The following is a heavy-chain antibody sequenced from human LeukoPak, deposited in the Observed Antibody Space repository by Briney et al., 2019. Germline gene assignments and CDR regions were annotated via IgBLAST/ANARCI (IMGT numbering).Heavy chain of an antibody. V-gene: IGHV1-18*01. J-gene: IGHJ4*02. CDR3: ARDQGSYSAFDY. Sequence: ASVKVSRKASGYTFTRHRISWVRQAPGQGLEWMGWISAYNGNTKYAQKLQGRVTMTTDTSTSTAYMELRSLRCDDTAVYYCARDQGSYSAFDYWGQGTLVTVSS. CDR2: ISAYNGNT. CDR1: GYTFTRHR. D-gene: IGHD1-26*01.